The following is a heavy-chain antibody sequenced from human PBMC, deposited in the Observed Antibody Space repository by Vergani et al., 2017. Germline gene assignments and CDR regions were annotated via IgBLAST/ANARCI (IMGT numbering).Heavy chain of an antibody. CDR2: IHYSGSN. V-gene: IGHV4-59*01. D-gene: IGHD2-8*01. CDR3: ARDQFDCTNGVCYPGWFDP. J-gene: IGHJ5*02. Sequence: QVQLQESGPGLVKPSETLSLTCTVSGGSISSYYWSWIRQPPGKGLEWIGYIHYSGSNNYNPSLKSRVTISVDTSKNQFSLKLSSVTAADTAVYYCARDQFDCTNGVCYPGWFDPWGQGTLVTVSS. CDR1: GGSISSYY.